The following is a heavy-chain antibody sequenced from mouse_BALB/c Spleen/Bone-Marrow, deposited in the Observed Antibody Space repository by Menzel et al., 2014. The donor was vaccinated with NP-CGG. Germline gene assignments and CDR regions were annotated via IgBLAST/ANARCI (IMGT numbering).Heavy chain of an antibody. CDR2: IYPGNSDT. CDR1: DYTFTSYR. D-gene: IGHD2-10*01. CDR3: TLAYFGQGDWFFDV. V-gene: IGHV1-5*01. J-gene: IGHJ1*01. Sequence: VQLQQSGTVLARPGDSVKMSCKASDYTFTSYRMHWLKQRPGQGLEWIGAIYPGNSDTSYNQKFKGKAELTAVTSTSIAYMDLSSLTNEDSAVYYCTLAYFGQGDWFFDVWGAGTTVTVSS.